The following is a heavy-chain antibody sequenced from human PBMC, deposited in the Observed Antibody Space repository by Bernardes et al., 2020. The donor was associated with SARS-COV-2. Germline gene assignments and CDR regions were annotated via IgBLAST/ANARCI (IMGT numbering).Heavy chain of an antibody. CDR3: ARDRAAMARSGGMDV. J-gene: IGHJ6*02. D-gene: IGHD5-18*01. V-gene: IGHV3-21*01. Sequence: GGSLRLSCAASGFTFSIYNMNWVRQAPGKGLEWVSYISDRSSHTYYVDSVWGRFTVSRDNAKNSLYLQMNNLRVEDTAVYYCARDRAAMARSGGMDVWGQGTTVTVSS. CDR2: ISDRSSHT. CDR1: GFTFSIYN.